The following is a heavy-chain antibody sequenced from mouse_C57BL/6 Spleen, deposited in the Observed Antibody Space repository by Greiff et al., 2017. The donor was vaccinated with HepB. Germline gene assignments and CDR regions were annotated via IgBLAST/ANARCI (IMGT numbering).Heavy chain of an antibody. CDR3: ARIYYDYERYFDV. CDR2: IWTRGGT. V-gene: IGHV2-9-1*01. Sequence: VQRVESGPGLVAPSQSLSITCTVSGFSLTSYAISWVRQPPGKGLEWLGVIWTRGGTNYNSALKSRLSISKDNSKSQVFLKMNSLQTDDTARYYCARIYYDYERYFDVWGTGTTVTVSS. CDR1: GFSLTSYA. J-gene: IGHJ1*03. D-gene: IGHD2-4*01.